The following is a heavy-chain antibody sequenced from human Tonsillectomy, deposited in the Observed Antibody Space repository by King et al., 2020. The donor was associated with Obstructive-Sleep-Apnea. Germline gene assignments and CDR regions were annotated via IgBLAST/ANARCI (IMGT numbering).Heavy chain of an antibody. V-gene: IGHV4-59*08. CDR3: ARHRGVEDYGDYGDYFDY. J-gene: IGHJ4*02. CDR1: GGSISNYY. Sequence: VQLQESGPGLVKPSETLSLTCTVSGGSISNYYWSWIRQPPGKGMEWIGYMYYSGNTNFNPSLKSRVTISADTSKIQFSLRLGSVTAADTAVYYCARHRGVEDYGDYGDYFDYWGQGTLVTVSS. CDR2: MYYSGNT. D-gene: IGHD4-17*01.